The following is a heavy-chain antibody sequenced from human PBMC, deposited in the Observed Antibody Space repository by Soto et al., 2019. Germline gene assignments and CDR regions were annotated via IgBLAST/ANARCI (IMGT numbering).Heavy chain of an antibody. J-gene: IGHJ6*02. CDR3: ARASTTKKWLLNPMDV. D-gene: IGHD3-3*01. CDR2: IIPIFGTA. V-gene: IGHV1-69*13. Sequence: GASVKVSCKASGGTFSSYAISWVRQAPGQGLEWMGGIIPIFGTANYAQKFQGRVTITADESTSTAYMELSSLRSEDTAVYYCARASTTKKWLLNPMDVWGQGTTVTVSS. CDR1: GGTFSSYA.